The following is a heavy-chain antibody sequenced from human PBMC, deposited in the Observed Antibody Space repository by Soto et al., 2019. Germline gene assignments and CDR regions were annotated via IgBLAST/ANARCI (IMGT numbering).Heavy chain of an antibody. D-gene: IGHD4-17*01. CDR1: GFTFSSYA. V-gene: IGHV3-30*04. CDR2: ISYDGRNK. Sequence: QVQLVASGGGVVQPGRSLRLSGAASGFTFSSYAMHWVRQAPGKGLEWVAVISYDGRNKYYADSVEGRFTISRDTSKNTVYLQLNSLRAEDKAVYYFVRALDYGDYAYYCMDVWGPGTNVTGSS. J-gene: IGHJ6*02. CDR3: VRALDYGDYAYYCMDV.